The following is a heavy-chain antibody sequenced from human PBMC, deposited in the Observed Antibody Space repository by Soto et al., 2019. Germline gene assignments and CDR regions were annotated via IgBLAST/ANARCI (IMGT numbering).Heavy chain of an antibody. CDR2: IDPRDSYV. V-gene: IGHV5-10-1*01. CDR1: GYSFTRYW. Sequence: GESLKISCKGSGYSFTRYWIGWVRQMPGKGLEWMGRIDPRDSYVNYSPSFQGHVTISLDKSISTAYLQWGSLKASDTAMYYCARLFCSTTTCDSWFDPWGQGTLVTV. J-gene: IGHJ5*02. CDR3: ARLFCSTTTCDSWFDP. D-gene: IGHD2-2*01.